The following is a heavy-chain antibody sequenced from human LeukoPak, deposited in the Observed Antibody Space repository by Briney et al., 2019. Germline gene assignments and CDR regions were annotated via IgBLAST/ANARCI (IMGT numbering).Heavy chain of an antibody. CDR2: INPNSGNT. J-gene: IGHJ6*02. V-gene: IGHV1-8*02. CDR3: ARGKIRRGGPLYYYGMDV. CDR1: GYTFTGYY. D-gene: IGHD3-16*01. Sequence: ASVKVSCKASGYTFTGYYMHWVRQAPGQGLEWMGWINPNSGNTGYAQKFQGRVTMTRNTSISTAYMELSSLRSEDTAVYYCARGKIRRGGPLYYYGMDVRGQGTTVTVSS.